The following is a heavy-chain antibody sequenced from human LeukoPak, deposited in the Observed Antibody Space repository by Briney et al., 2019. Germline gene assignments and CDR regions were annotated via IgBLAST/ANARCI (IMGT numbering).Heavy chain of an antibody. CDR3: AREPYVGSYFPDY. CDR1: GFTFSSYE. J-gene: IGHJ4*02. V-gene: IGHV3-48*03. D-gene: IGHD1-26*01. Sequence: GGSLRLSCAAFGFTFSSYEMNWVRQARGKGREWVSYISRRGRTIYYADSVKGRFTISRNNAKNSLYLQMNSLRAEDTAVYYCAREPYVGSYFPDYWGQGTLVTVSS. CDR2: ISRRGRTI.